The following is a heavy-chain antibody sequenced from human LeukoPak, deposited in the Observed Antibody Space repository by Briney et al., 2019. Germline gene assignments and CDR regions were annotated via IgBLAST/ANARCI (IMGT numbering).Heavy chain of an antibody. Sequence: SVKVSCKASGGTFNNFAISWVRQAPGQGLEWVGGIIPMSGTANYAQKFQGRVTITADESTSTAYMELSSLRSEDTAVYYCARFLGGSYGMDVWGQGTTVTVSS. CDR3: ARFLGGSYGMDV. D-gene: IGHD1-26*01. CDR2: IIPMSGTA. CDR1: GGTFNNFA. V-gene: IGHV1-69*13. J-gene: IGHJ6*02.